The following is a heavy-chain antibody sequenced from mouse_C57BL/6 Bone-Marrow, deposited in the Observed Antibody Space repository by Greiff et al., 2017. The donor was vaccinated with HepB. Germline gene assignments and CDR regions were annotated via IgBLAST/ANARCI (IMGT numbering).Heavy chain of an antibody. Sequence: GYIYIGNGYTEYNEKFKGKATLTSDTSSSTAYMQLSSLTSEDSAIYFCARSGWLLRGFAYWGQGTLVTVSA. CDR2: IYIGNGYT. V-gene: IGHV1-58*01. D-gene: IGHD2-3*01. CDR3: ARSGWLLRGFAY. J-gene: IGHJ3*01.